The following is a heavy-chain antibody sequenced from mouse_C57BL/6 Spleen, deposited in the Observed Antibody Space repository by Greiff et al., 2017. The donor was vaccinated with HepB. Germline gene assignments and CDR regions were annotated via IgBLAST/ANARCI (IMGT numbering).Heavy chain of an antibody. CDR1: GFTFTDYY. V-gene: IGHV7-3*01. D-gene: IGHD1-1*01. CDR3: ARGSYRYFDV. Sequence: EVHLVESGGGLVQPGGSLSLSCAASGFTFTDYYMSWVRQPPGKALEWLGFIRNKANGYTTEYSASVKGRFTISRDNSQSILYLQMNALRAEDSATFYCARGSYRYFDVWGTGTTVTVSS. J-gene: IGHJ1*03. CDR2: IRNKANGYTT.